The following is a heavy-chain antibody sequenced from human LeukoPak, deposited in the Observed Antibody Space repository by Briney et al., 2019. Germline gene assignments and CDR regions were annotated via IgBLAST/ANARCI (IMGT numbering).Heavy chain of an antibody. V-gene: IGHV3-11*01. CDR1: GFSFSDSY. J-gene: IGHJ3*02. CDR2: IKSSDTST. D-gene: IGHD2/OR15-2a*01. CDR3: ARRGNMSSHAFDI. Sequence: TGGSLRLSCAASGFSFSDSYMSWIRQAPGQGLEWLSYIKSSDTSTFYADSVKGRFTVSRDNDKNSLYLQMNSLRAEDTAVYYCARRGNMSSHAFDIWGQGTVVTVSS.